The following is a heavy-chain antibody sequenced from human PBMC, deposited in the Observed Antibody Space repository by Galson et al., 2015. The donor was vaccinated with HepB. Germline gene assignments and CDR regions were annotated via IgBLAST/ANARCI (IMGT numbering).Heavy chain of an antibody. J-gene: IGHJ4*02. CDR3: EITYERSFDY. Sequence: SCKASGGTFSSYAISWVRQAPGQGLEWMGGIIPIFGTANYAQKFQGRVTITADESTSTAYMELSSLRSEDTAVYYCEITYERSFDYWGQGTLVTVSS. CDR2: IIPIFGTA. CDR1: GGTFSSYA. V-gene: IGHV1-69*01. D-gene: IGHD1-1*01.